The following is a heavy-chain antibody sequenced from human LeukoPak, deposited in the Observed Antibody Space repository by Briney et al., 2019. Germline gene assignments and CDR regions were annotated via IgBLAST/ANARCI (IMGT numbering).Heavy chain of an antibody. J-gene: IGHJ4*02. D-gene: IGHD6-13*01. CDR1: GFTFSSYS. Sequence: GGSLRLSCAASGFTFSSYSMNWVRQAPGKGLEWVSSISSSSSYIYYADSVKGRFTISRDNAKNSLYLQMNSLGAEDTAVYYCASIAADFDYWGQGTLVTVSS. CDR3: ASIAADFDY. V-gene: IGHV3-21*01. CDR2: ISSSSSYI.